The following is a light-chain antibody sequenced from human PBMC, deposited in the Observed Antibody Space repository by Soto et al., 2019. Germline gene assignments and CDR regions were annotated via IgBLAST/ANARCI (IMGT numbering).Light chain of an antibody. Sequence: QPVLTQSPSASASLGASVKLTCTLSSGHSSYAIAWHQQQPEKGPRYLMKLNSDGSPSKGDGIPDRFSGSISGAERYLTISSLQSEDEADYYCQTWGTGIVVFGGGTKVTVL. CDR1: SGHSSYA. CDR2: LNSDGSP. V-gene: IGLV4-69*01. J-gene: IGLJ2*01. CDR3: QTWGTGIVV.